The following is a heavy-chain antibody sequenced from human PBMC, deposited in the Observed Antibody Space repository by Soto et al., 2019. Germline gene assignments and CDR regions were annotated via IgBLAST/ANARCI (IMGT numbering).Heavy chain of an antibody. Sequence: EVQLVESAGGLARPGGSLRLSCAASGFTFSTFGMNWVRQAPGKGLEWISYISSSGSTRYYADSVKGRFTVSRDNAKNSLYLQMDGLRDEDTAVYYCARQTCEYYSSNLDYWGQGTLVTVSS. CDR3: ARQTCEYYSSNLDY. CDR1: GFTFSTFG. V-gene: IGHV3-48*02. J-gene: IGHJ4*02. D-gene: IGHD3-16*01. CDR2: ISSSGSTR.